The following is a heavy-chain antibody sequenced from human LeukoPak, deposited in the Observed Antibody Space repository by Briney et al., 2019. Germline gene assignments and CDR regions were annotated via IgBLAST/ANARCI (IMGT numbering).Heavy chain of an antibody. CDR2: IYKSGST. V-gene: IGHV4-4*07. D-gene: IGHD3-22*01. J-gene: IGHJ4*02. Sequence: PSETLSLTCTVSGGSIGWYYWSWIRQSAGKGLEWTGRIYKSGSTNYNPSFRRRVTMSVDTSKNQFSLHVTSVTASDTTVYYCAREEYFQDSNGYSYYFHSWGQGSLVTVSS. CDR1: GGSIGWYY. CDR3: AREEYFQDSNGYSYYFHS.